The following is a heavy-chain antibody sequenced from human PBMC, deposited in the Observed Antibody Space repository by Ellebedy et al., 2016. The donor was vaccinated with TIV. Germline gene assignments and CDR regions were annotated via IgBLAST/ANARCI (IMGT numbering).Heavy chain of an antibody. Sequence: GESLKISXAASGFTFSNYSMNWVRQAPGKGLEWVSSISSSSSYIYYADSVKGRFIIPRDNAKNSLYLQMNSLRAEDTAGYYCARDTSRNYDILTGYYTPYYYGMDVWGQGTTVTASS. CDR1: GFTFSNYS. CDR3: ARDTSRNYDILTGYYTPYYYGMDV. J-gene: IGHJ6*02. D-gene: IGHD3-9*01. V-gene: IGHV3-21*01. CDR2: ISSSSSYI.